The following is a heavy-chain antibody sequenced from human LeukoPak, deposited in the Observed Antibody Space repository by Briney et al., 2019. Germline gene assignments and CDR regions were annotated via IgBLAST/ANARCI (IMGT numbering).Heavy chain of an antibody. CDR3: ARATGGSYYDADYYYGLDV. CDR1: GFTFSSYA. Sequence: GGSLRLSCAASGFTFSSYAMSWVRQAPGKGLEWVSAISGSGGSTYYADSVKGRFTISRDNSKSTLYLQMNSLRPEDSAVYYCARATGGSYYDADYYYGLDVWGQGTTVTVS. CDR2: ISGSGGST. J-gene: IGHJ6*02. V-gene: IGHV3-23*01. D-gene: IGHD1-26*01.